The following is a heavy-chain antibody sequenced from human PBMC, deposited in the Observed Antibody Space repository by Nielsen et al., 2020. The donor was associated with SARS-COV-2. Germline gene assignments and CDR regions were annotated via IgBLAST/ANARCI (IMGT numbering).Heavy chain of an antibody. D-gene: IGHD1-26*01. V-gene: IGHV3-23*01. J-gene: IGHJ4*02. CDR3: AKHVGAPGFDY. CDR2: ISGSGGST. Sequence: GESLKISCAASGFTFSSYAMSWVRQAPGKGLEWVSAISGSGGSTYYADSVKGRFTISRDNSKNTLYLQMNSLRAEDTAVDYCAKHVGAPGFDYWGQGTLVTVSS. CDR1: GFTFSSYA.